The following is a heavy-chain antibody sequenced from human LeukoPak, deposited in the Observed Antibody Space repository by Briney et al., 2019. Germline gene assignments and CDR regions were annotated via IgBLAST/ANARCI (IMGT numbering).Heavy chain of an antibody. CDR3: ARAARGYDILTGYYPNDAFDI. CDR2: IYTSGNT. CDR1: GGSISSGSYY. D-gene: IGHD3-9*01. Sequence: SETLSPTCTVSGGSISSGSYYWSWIRQPAGKGLEWIGRIYTSGNTNYNPSLKSRVTISLDTSKSQFSLKLSSVTAADTAVYYCARAARGYDILTGYYPNDAFDIWGQGTMVTVSS. V-gene: IGHV4-61*02. J-gene: IGHJ3*02.